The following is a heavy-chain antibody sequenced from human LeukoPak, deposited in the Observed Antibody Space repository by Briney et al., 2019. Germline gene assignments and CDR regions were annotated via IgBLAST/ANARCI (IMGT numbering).Heavy chain of an antibody. CDR1: GYTFTCYY. CDR2: INPHSGGT. CDR3: ARGYCSGGSCLDY. J-gene: IGHJ4*02. Sequence: ASVTVSCKASGYTFTCYYMHWVRLAPGQGLEWMGWINPHSGGTKYAQKFQDRVTMTRDTSISTAYMEVSRLRSDDTAVYYCARGYCSGGSCLDYWGQGTLVTVSS. D-gene: IGHD2-15*01. V-gene: IGHV1-2*02.